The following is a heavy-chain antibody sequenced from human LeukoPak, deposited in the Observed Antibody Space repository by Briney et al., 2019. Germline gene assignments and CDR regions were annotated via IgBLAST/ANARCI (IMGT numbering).Heavy chain of an antibody. CDR1: GGSSRGYY. Sequence: PSKTRPPTSPAKGGSSRGYYWGWFGKPPGKGRKWIGEINHSGSTNYNPSLKSRVTISVDTSKNQFSLKLSSVTAADTAVYYCARVKTVCYFDYWGQGTLVTVSS. J-gene: IGHJ4*02. V-gene: IGHV4-34*01. CDR2: INHSGST. D-gene: IGHD4-17*01. CDR3: ARVKTVCYFDY.